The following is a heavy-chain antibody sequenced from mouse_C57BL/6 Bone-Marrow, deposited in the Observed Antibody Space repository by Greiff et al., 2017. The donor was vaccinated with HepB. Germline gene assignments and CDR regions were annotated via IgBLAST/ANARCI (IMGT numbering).Heavy chain of an antibody. CDR3: ARRSPYYYGSSSYAMDY. V-gene: IGHV5-12*01. CDR1: GFTFSDYY. Sequence: EVKLQESGGGLVQPGGSLKLSCAASGFTFSDYYMYWVRQTPEKRLEWVAYISNGGGSTYYPDTVKGRFTISRDNAKNTLYLQMSRLKSEDTAMYYCARRSPYYYGSSSYAMDYWGQGTSVTVSS. CDR2: ISNGGGST. J-gene: IGHJ4*01. D-gene: IGHD1-1*01.